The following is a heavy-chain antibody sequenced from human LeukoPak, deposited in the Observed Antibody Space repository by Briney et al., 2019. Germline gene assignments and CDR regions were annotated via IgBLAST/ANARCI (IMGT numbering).Heavy chain of an antibody. CDR2: VSAYNGNT. Sequence: GASVKVSCKASGYTFTSYGISWVRQAPGQGLEWMGWVSAYNGNTNYAQKLQGRVTMTTDTSTSTAYMELRSLRSDDTAVYYCARDTIFGVAGDAFDIWGQGTMVTVSS. D-gene: IGHD3-3*01. CDR3: ARDTIFGVAGDAFDI. J-gene: IGHJ3*02. CDR1: GYTFTSYG. V-gene: IGHV1-18*01.